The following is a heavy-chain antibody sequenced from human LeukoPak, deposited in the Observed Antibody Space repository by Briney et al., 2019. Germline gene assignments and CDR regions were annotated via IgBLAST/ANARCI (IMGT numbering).Heavy chain of an antibody. V-gene: IGHV1-24*01. CDR3: ATQGGGNETKNWFDP. CDR2: FDPEDGET. J-gene: IGHJ5*02. D-gene: IGHD4-23*01. Sequence: ASVKVSFKVSGYTLTELSMHWVRQAPGKGLEWMGGFDPEDGETIYAQKFQGRVTMTEDTSTDTAYMELSSLRSEDMAVYYCATQGGGNETKNWFDPWGQGTLVTVSS. CDR1: GYTLTELS.